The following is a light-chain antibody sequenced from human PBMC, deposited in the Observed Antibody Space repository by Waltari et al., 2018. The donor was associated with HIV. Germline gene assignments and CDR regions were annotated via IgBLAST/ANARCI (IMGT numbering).Light chain of an antibody. CDR2: DVT. V-gene: IGLV2-11*01. CDR3: CSYAGSYTVL. CDR1: SRDVGGYSY. J-gene: IGLJ2*01. Sequence: QSALTQPRSVSGSPGPSVTISCTGTSRDVGGYSYVSWFQHHPGQAPKRMIYDVTRPPSVVPDRFSGSKSGNTASLTIAGLQSEDEADYYCCSYAGSYTVLFGGGTKLTVL.